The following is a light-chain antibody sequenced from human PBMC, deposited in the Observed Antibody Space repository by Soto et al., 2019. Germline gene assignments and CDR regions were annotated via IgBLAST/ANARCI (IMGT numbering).Light chain of an antibody. CDR1: SSDVANYKY. V-gene: IGLV2-8*01. J-gene: IGLJ2*01. Sequence: QSVLTQPPSASGSPGQSVTISCSGTSSDVANYKYVSWYQQHPGKAPKLIIYEVTKRASGVPDRFSGSKSGDTASLTVSGLQPEDEASYYCSAHAGSAIFGGGTKLTVL. CDR3: SAHAGSAI. CDR2: EVT.